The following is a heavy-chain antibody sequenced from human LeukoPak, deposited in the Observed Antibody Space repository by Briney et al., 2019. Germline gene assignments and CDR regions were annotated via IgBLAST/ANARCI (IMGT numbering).Heavy chain of an antibody. CDR1: GGTFSSYA. CDR3: ARKLRLGGNWFDP. D-gene: IGHD1-26*01. J-gene: IGHJ5*02. V-gene: IGHV1-69*05. Sequence: SVKVSCKASGGTFSSYAISWARQAPGQGLEWMGRIIPIFGTANYAQKFQGRVTITTDESTSTAYMELSSLRSEDTALYYCARKLRLGGNWFDPWGQGTLVTVSS. CDR2: IIPIFGTA.